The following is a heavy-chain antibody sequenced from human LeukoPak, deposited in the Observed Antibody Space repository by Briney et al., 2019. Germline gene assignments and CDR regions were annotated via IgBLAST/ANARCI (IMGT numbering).Heavy chain of an antibody. CDR3: ASEVETGY. CDR2: IKTDGTTT. D-gene: IGHD2-21*02. Sequence: PGGSLRLSCAASGFTFSDYSMHWVRQPPGKGLVWVSRIKTDGTTTTYADSVKGRFTISRDNAKNSLYLQMNSLRAEDTAVYYCASEVETGYWGQGTLVTVSS. J-gene: IGHJ4*02. V-gene: IGHV3-74*03. CDR1: GFTFSDYS.